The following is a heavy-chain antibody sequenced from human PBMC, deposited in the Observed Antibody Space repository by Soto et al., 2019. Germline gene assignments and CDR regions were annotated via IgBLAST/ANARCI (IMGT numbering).Heavy chain of an antibody. J-gene: IGHJ4*02. Sequence: SVKVSCKASGGTFSSYAISWVRQAPGQGLEWMGGIIPIFGTANYAQKFQGRVTITADESTSTAYMELSSLRSEDTAVYYWARYAEGYCSGGSCHNPWAPFDYWGQGTLVTVSS. D-gene: IGHD2-15*01. V-gene: IGHV1-69*13. CDR3: ARYAEGYCSGGSCHNPWAPFDY. CDR2: IIPIFGTA. CDR1: GGTFSSYA.